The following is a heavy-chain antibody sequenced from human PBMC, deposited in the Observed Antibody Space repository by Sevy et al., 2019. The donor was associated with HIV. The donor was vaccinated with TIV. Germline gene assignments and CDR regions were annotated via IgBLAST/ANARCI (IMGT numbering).Heavy chain of an antibody. V-gene: IGHV3-33*06. J-gene: IGHJ4*02. CDR3: AKDNFSRRRDGYNYLFDY. Sequence: GGSLRLSCAASGFTFSSYGMHWVRQAPGKGLEWVAVIWYDESNKYYADSVKGPFTISRDNSKNTVYMQMNSLRADDTAVYYCAKDNFSRRRDGYNYLFDYWGQGTLVTVSS. CDR1: GFTFSSYG. D-gene: IGHD5-12*01. CDR2: IWYDESNK.